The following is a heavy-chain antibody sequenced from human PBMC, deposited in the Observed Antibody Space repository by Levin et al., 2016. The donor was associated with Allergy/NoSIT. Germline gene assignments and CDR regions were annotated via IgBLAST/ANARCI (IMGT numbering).Heavy chain of an antibody. CDR2: IKFDGSQK. CDR3: ARTNAFDV. Sequence: GESLKISCVVSGFSLSASWMNWVRQAPGKGLEWVASIKFDGSQKFYVDSVKGRFTISTDNAKKSLYLQMNSLTAEDTAVYFCARTNAFDVWGQGTMVTVSS. CDR1: GFSLSASW. V-gene: IGHV3-7*04. J-gene: IGHJ3*01.